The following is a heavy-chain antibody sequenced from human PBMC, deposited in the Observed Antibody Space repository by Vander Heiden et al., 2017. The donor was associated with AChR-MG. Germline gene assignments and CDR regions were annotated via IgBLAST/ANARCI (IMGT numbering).Heavy chain of an antibody. CDR3: ARHSRGYYYFFDY. D-gene: IGHD3-22*01. Sequence: QLQLQESGPGLVKPSETLSPTCTVSGGSISSSSSYWGWSRQPPGKGLEWIGSSYYSGSTYNNPSLKSRVTISVDTPKNQFSLKLSSVTAADTAVYYCARHSRGYYYFFDYWGQGTLVTVSS. CDR2: SYYSGST. V-gene: IGHV4-39*01. J-gene: IGHJ4*02. CDR1: GGSISSSSSY.